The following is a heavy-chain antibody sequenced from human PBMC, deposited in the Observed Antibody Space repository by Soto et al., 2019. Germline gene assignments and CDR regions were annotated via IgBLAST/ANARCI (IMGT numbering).Heavy chain of an antibody. CDR2: IYYSGST. CDR1: GGSISSGGYY. J-gene: IGHJ3*02. Sequence: PSETLSLTCTVSGGSISSGGYYWSWIRQHPGKGLEWIGYIYYSGSTYYNPSLKSRVTISVDTSKSQFSLKLTSVTAADTAVYYCARVHDFHAFDIWGQGTMVTVSS. D-gene: IGHD2-21*02. CDR3: ARVHDFHAFDI. V-gene: IGHV4-31*03.